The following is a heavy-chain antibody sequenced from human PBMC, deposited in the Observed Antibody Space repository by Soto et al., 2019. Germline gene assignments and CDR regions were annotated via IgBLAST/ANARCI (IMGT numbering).Heavy chain of an antibody. CDR2: IYYSGST. J-gene: IGHJ5*02. Sequence: PSETLSLTCTVSGGSISSGDYYWSWIRQPPWKGLEWIWYIYYSGSTYYNPSLKSRVTISVDTSKNQFSLKLSSVTAADTAVYYCASAGAYYDRSGYTNWFDPWGQETLVTVFS. D-gene: IGHD3-22*01. CDR1: GGSISSGDYY. V-gene: IGHV4-30-4*01. CDR3: ASAGAYYDRSGYTNWFDP.